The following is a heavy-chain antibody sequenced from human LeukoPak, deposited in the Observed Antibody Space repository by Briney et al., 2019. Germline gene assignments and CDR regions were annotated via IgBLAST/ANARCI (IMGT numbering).Heavy chain of an antibody. V-gene: IGHV3-74*01. CDR1: GFTFSSYA. D-gene: IGHD3-10*01. CDR3: ATGGNYYNDY. J-gene: IGHJ4*02. CDR2: INADGRST. Sequence: GGSLRLSCAASGFTFSSYAMSWVRQAPGKGLVWVSRINADGRSTSYADSLKGRFTTSRDNAKNTLYLQMNSLRAEDTAVYYCATGGNYYNDYWGQGTLVTVSS.